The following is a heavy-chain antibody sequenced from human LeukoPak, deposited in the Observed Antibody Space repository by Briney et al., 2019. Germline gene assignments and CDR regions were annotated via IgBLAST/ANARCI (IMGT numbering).Heavy chain of an antibody. D-gene: IGHD6-13*01. Sequence: SETLSLTCAVYGGSFSGYYWSWIRQPPGKGLEWIGYIYYSGSTNYSPSLKSRVTISVDTSKNQFSLKLSSVTAADTAVYYCARLAGTVDYWGQGTLVTVSS. CDR2: IYYSGST. CDR3: ARLAGTVDY. V-gene: IGHV4-59*01. J-gene: IGHJ4*02. CDR1: GGSFSGYY.